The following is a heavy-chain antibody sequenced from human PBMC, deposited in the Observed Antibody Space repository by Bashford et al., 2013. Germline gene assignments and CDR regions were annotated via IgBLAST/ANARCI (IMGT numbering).Heavy chain of an antibody. Sequence: SETLSLTCTVSGGSISSNAYYWSWIRQHPGKGLEWIGYIYYSGGPSYNPSLKSRVAISVDTSKNQFSXKLNSVTAADTAVYFCARIYCDYLGSVSYYKGWFDRWGQGTLVTVSS. V-gene: IGHV4-31*03. J-gene: IGHJ5*02. CDR3: ARIYCDYLGSVSYYKGWFDR. CDR2: IYYSGGP. CDR1: GGSISSNAYY. D-gene: IGHD3-10*01.